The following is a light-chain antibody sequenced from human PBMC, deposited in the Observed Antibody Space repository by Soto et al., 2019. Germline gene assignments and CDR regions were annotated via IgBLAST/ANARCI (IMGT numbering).Light chain of an antibody. V-gene: IGKV1-39*01. CDR1: QSISSY. CDR2: AAS. J-gene: IGKJ2*01. Sequence: DIQMTQSPSSLSASVEDRVTIACRASQSISSYLNWFQQKPGRAPKLLIYAASALRSGVPSRFRGSGSGTEFTLTISSLQPEDFATYYCQQSYSTPYTFGQGTKLDIK. CDR3: QQSYSTPYT.